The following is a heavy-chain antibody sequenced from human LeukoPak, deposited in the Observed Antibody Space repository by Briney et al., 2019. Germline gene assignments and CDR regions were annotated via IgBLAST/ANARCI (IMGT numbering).Heavy chain of an antibody. CDR3: ARDLPPEDV. Sequence: QAGGSLRLSCAASGFTFSHYAMHWVRQAPGKGLEWVALISYDGSNIQYADSLKGRFTISRDNSKNTLYLQMNSLRVDDTAVYYCARDLPPEDVWGQGTTVTVSS. J-gene: IGHJ6*02. CDR2: ISYDGSNI. CDR1: GFTFSHYA. V-gene: IGHV3-30-3*01.